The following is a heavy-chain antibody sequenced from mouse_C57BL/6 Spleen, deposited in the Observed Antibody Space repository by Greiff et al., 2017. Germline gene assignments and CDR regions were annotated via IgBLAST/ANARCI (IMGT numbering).Heavy chain of an antibody. D-gene: IGHD2-4*01. Sequence: QLQQSGAELARPGASVKMSCKASGYTFTSYTMHWVKQRPGQGLEWIGYINPSSGYTKYNQKFKDKTTLTADKSSSTAYMQLSSLTSEDSAVYYCARMITRLTRYFDVWGTGTTVTVSS. CDR3: ARMITRLTRYFDV. V-gene: IGHV1-4*01. CDR1: GYTFTSYT. CDR2: INPSSGYT. J-gene: IGHJ1*03.